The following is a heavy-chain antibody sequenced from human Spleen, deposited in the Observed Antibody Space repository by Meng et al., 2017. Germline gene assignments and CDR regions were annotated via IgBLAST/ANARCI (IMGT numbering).Heavy chain of an antibody. CDR3: ARGGGGGYTYGLAY. CDR1: GASVSSGSNY. D-gene: IGHD5-18*01. J-gene: IGHJ4*02. CDR2: VYYNGHT. V-gene: IGHV4-61*01. Sequence: QVPRQESGPGLVRPSETLSLTCSVSGASVSSGSNYLTWIRQPPGKGLEWIGYVYYNGHTSYKPSLKSRVTISMDTSKRQFSLKLTSVTAADAAVYYCARGGGGGYTYGLAYWGQGILVTVSS.